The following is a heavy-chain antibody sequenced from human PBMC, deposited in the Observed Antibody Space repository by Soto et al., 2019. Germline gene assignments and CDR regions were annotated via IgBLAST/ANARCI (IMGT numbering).Heavy chain of an antibody. CDR1: GFTFSSYW. V-gene: IGHV3-7*01. CDR2: IKQDGSEK. D-gene: IGHD2-15*01. Sequence: LRLSCAASGFTFSSYWMSWVRQAPGKGLEWVANIKQDGSEKYYVDSVKGRFTISRDKAKNSLYLQMNSLRAEDTAVYYCARTVAYCSGGSCYQDAFDIWGQGTMVTVS. J-gene: IGHJ3*02. CDR3: ARTVAYCSGGSCYQDAFDI.